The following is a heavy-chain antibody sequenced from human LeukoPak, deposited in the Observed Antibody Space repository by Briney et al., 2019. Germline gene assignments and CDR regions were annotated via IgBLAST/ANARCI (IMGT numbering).Heavy chain of an antibody. V-gene: IGHV1-69*06. CDR2: IMPMLDTA. CDR1: GGTFSSYG. D-gene: IGHD2-2*01. J-gene: IGHJ4*02. CDR3: ASGITDIIVVPATRRNYYFDY. Sequence: SVKVSCKASGGTFSSYGISWVRQAPGQGLEWMGGIMPMLDTANYAQTFQGRVTIPADKSTSTAYMELSSLRSEDTAVYYCASGITDIIVVPATRRNYYFDYWGQGTLVTVSS.